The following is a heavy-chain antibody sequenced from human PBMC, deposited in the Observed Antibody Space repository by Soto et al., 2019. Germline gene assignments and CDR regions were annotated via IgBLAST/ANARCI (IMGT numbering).Heavy chain of an antibody. CDR2: IYYTGST. CDR3: AREFSNSPEAFDS. Sequence: LSLTCTVSGGSVNSDTFYWSWIRQPPGRGLEWIGYIYYTGSTNYNPSLKSRVTISINTSRNQFSLKLTSVTAADTAVYYCAREFSNSPEAFDSWGQGSLVTVSS. CDR1: GGSVNSDTFY. J-gene: IGHJ4*02. V-gene: IGHV4-61*01. D-gene: IGHD6-6*01.